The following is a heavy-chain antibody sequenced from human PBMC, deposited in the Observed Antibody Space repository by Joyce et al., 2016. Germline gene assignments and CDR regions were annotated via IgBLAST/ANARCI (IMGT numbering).Heavy chain of an antibody. CDR1: GDSMRDTNW. V-gene: IGHV4-4*02. CDR3: TKSYESGGIRFDY. CDR2: IHHSGTT. D-gene: IGHD3-22*01. Sequence: QVHLQESGPGLVNPSGTLSLSCTVSGDSMRDTNWWSWVRQSPGKGLQWIAEIHHSGTTNYNPSLRSQVSILVDKSKNQFFLSLSSVTAADTAVYYCTKSYESGGIRFDYWGRGLLVTVSS. J-gene: IGHJ4*02.